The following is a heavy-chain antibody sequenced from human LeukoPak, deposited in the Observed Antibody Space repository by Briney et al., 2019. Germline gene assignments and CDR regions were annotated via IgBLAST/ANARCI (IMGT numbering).Heavy chain of an antibody. J-gene: IGHJ3*02. CDR2: ISGSGGST. Sequence: PGGSLRLSCAASGFTFSSYAMSWVRQAPGKGLEWVSAISGSGGSTYYADSVKGRFTISRDNSKNTLYLQMNSLRAEDTAVYYCAKGVIAAAGDNDAFDIWGQGTMVTVSS. CDR1: GFTFSSYA. V-gene: IGHV3-23*01. D-gene: IGHD6-13*01. CDR3: AKGVIAAAGDNDAFDI.